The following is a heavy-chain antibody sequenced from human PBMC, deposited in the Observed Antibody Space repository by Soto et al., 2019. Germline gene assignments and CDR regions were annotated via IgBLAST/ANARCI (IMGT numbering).Heavy chain of an antibody. D-gene: IGHD1-26*01. V-gene: IGHV1-69*13. J-gene: IGHJ4*02. Sequence: AVKVSCKASGGTFSSYAISWVRQAPGKGLEWMGGIIPIFGTANYAQKFQGRVTITADESTSTAYMELSSLRSEDTAVYYCARGPQYSGSYSSDYWGQGTLVTVSS. CDR1: GGTFSSYA. CDR2: IIPIFGTA. CDR3: ARGPQYSGSYSSDY.